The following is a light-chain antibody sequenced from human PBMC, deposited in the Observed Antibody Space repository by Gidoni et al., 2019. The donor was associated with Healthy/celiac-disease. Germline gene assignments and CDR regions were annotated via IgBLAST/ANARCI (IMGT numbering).Light chain of an antibody. V-gene: IGKV2-28*01. Sequence: DIVMTQSPLSMHVTPGEPASISCSSSQSLLHSNGYNYFDWYLQKPGRSPQLLLYLGSNRASGVPDRFSGSGSGTDVTLKISRVEAEDVGVYYCIQALQTPSYTFGQGTKLEIK. CDR2: LGS. J-gene: IGKJ2*01. CDR3: IQALQTPSYT. CDR1: QSLLHSNGYNY.